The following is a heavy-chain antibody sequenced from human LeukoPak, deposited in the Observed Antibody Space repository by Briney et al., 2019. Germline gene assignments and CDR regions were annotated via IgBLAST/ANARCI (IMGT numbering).Heavy chain of an antibody. Sequence: ASVKVSCTASGYSFTNYAITWVRQAPGQGLEWMGWISTYNGHTDYAQKFQGRVTLTTDTSTSTAYMELRSLRSDDTAVYYCARDQRMVDNTMSYNWGQGTLVTVSS. J-gene: IGHJ4*02. CDR3: ARDQRMVDNTMSYN. CDR2: ISTYNGHT. V-gene: IGHV1-18*01. CDR1: GYSFTNYA. D-gene: IGHD3-10*02.